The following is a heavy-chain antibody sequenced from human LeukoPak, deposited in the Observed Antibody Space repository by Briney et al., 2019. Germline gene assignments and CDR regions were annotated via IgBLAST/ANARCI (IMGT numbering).Heavy chain of an antibody. J-gene: IGHJ3*02. CDR3: APELENDAFDI. CDR2: INPNSGGT. D-gene: IGHD1-1*01. CDR1: GYTFTGYY. V-gene: IGHV1-2*02. Sequence: ASVKVSCKASGYTFTGYYMHWARQAPGQGLEWMGWINPNSGGTNYAQKFQGRVTMTRDTSISTAYMELSRLRSDDTAVYYCAPELENDAFDIWGQRTMVTVSS.